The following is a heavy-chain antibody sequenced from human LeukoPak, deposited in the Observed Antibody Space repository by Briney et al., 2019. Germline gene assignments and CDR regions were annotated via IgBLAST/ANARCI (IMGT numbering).Heavy chain of an antibody. V-gene: IGHV3-23*01. Sequence: GGSLRLSCAASGFTFSSYAMSWVRQAPGKGLEWVSAISGSGGSTYYADSVKGRFTISRDNSKNTLYLQMNSLRAEDTAVYYCAKIVSGTPDPRVARGHDAFDIWGQGTMVTVSS. CDR3: AKIVSGTPDPRVARGHDAFDI. CDR1: GFTFSSYA. J-gene: IGHJ3*02. CDR2: ISGSGGST. D-gene: IGHD1-26*01.